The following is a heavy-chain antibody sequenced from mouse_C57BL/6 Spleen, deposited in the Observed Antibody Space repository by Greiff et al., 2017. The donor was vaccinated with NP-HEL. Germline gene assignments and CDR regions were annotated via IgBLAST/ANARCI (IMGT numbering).Heavy chain of an antibody. V-gene: IGHV5-17*01. Sequence: EVQLVESGGGLVKPGGSLKLSCAASGFTFSDYGMHWVRQAPEKGLEWVAYISSGSSTIDYAGQVKGRFTMYRDNAKNTRFLQMTNLRSEDTAMYYCARQITTVVATDAMYYWGQGTSVTVSS. CDR2: ISSGSSTI. D-gene: IGHD1-1*01. CDR1: GFTFSDYG. CDR3: ARQITTVVATDAMYY. J-gene: IGHJ4*01.